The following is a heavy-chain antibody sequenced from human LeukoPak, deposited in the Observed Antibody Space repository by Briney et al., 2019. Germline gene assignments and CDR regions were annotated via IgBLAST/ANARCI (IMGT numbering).Heavy chain of an antibody. J-gene: IGHJ4*02. CDR2: ISGSGGST. D-gene: IGHD2-15*01. CDR1: GFTFSSYA. V-gene: IGHV3-23*01. Sequence: PGGSLRLSCAASGFTFSSYAMSWVRQAPGKGLEWVSAISGSGGSTYYADSVKGRFTISRDNSKNTLYLQMNSLRAEDTAVYYCAKAGRVVVAAQVDYWGQGTLVTVSS. CDR3: AKAGRVVVAAQVDY.